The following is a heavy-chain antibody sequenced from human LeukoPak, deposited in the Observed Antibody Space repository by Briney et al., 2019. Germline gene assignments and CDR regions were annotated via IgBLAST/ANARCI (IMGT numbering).Heavy chain of an antibody. CDR3: ARDTRSGSYTTSLSAFDI. D-gene: IGHD1-26*01. J-gene: IGHJ3*02. CDR2: IIPIFGTA. V-gene: IGHV1-69*05. Sequence: SVKVSCKASGGTFSSYAISWVRQAPGQGLEWMGGIIPIFGTANYAQKFQGRVTITTDESTSTAYMELSSLRSEDTAVYYCARDTRSGSYTTSLSAFDIWGQGTMVTVSS. CDR1: GGTFSSYA.